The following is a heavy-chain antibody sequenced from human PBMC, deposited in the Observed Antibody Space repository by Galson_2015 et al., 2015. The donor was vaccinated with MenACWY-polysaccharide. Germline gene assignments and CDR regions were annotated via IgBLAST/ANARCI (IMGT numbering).Heavy chain of an antibody. V-gene: IGHV3-74*01. Sequence: SLRLSCAASGFTFNTHWMHWVRQAPGKGLLWVSRINRDGSNTDYADSGKGRFTISRDNAKNTLFLQMNSLRAEDTAVYYCARGITSSNWGQGTLVTVSS. CDR1: GFTFNTHW. CDR2: INRDGSNT. D-gene: IGHD6-6*01. CDR3: ARGITSSN. J-gene: IGHJ4*02.